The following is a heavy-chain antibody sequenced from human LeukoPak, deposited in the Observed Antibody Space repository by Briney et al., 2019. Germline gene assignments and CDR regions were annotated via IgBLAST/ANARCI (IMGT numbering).Heavy chain of an antibody. J-gene: IGHJ4*02. D-gene: IGHD3-10*01. CDR3: AGGPYYYGSGSYFDY. CDR1: GYTFTSYG. Sequence: GSVKVSCKASGYTFTSYGISWVRQAPGQGLEWMGGFDPEDGETIYAQKFQGRVTMTEDTSTDTAYMELSSLRSEDTAVYYCAGGPYYYGSGSYFDYWGQGTLVTVSS. V-gene: IGHV1-24*01. CDR2: FDPEDGET.